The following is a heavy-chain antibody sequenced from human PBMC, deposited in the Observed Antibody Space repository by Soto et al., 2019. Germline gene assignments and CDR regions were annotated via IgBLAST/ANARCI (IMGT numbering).Heavy chain of an antibody. Sequence: ASVKVSCKASGYTFTSYGISWVRQAPGQGLEWMGWISAYNGNTNYAQKLQGRVTMTTDTSTSTAYMELRSLRSDDTAVYYCARDLRGPPLSGCPGGFDYWGQGTLVTVSS. CDR1: GYTFTSYG. CDR2: ISAYNGNT. J-gene: IGHJ4*02. V-gene: IGHV1-18*01. CDR3: ARDLRGPPLSGCPGGFDY. D-gene: IGHD1-26*01.